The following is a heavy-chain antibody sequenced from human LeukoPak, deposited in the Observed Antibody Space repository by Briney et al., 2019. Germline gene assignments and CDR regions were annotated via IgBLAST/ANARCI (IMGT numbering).Heavy chain of an antibody. D-gene: IGHD2-15*01. Sequence: PGGSLRLSCTVSGFTVSTNSMSWVRQTPGKGLEWVSFIYSGGSTHYSDSVKGRFTISRDNSKNTLYLQMNSLRAEDTAVYYCAKGHCSGGSCRKNWFDPWGQGTLVTVSS. CDR2: IYSGGST. J-gene: IGHJ5*02. CDR1: GFTVSTNS. CDR3: AKGHCSGGSCRKNWFDP. V-gene: IGHV3-53*01.